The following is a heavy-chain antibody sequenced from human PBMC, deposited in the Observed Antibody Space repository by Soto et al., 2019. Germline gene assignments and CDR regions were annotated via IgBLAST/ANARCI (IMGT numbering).Heavy chain of an antibody. CDR3: ARDSSGYYYGMDV. J-gene: IGHJ6*02. V-gene: IGHV1-69*13. CDR2: IIPIFGTA. D-gene: IGHD3-10*01. CDR1: GGTISSYA. Sequence: SVTVSCQASGGTISSYAISWVRQAPGQGLEWMGGIIPIFGTANYAQKFQGRVTITADESTSTAYMELSSLRSEDTAVYYCARDSSGYYYGMDVWGQGTTVTAP.